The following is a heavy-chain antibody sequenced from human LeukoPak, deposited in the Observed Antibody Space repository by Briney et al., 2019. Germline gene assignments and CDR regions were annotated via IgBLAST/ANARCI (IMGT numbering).Heavy chain of an antibody. D-gene: IGHD3-22*01. CDR2: IYTSGIT. CDR1: GGSISSGSYY. CDR3: ARDPIRPYYYDSSGYGAFDI. V-gene: IGHV4-61*02. J-gene: IGHJ3*02. Sequence: SETLSLTCTVSGGSISSGSYYWSWIRQPAGQGLEWIGRIYTSGITNYNPSLKSRVTISVDTSKNQFSLKLSSVTAADTAVYYCARDPIRPYYYDSSGYGAFDIWGQGTMVTVSS.